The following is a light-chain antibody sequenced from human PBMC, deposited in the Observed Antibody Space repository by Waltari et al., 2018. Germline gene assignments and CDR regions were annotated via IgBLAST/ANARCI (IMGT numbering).Light chain of an antibody. V-gene: IGLV2-23*02. CDR1: NHAVGNYDL. J-gene: IGLJ2*01. CDR3: CSYSGDLSFGVV. CDR2: EVT. Sequence: QSALTQPASVSGSPGQSITISCTGTNHAVGNYDLFSRYQQHPGKAPKLIIYEVTKRPSGFSNRFSGSKSGNTASLTISGLHTEDEGDYYCCSYSGDLSFGVVFGGGTKLTVL.